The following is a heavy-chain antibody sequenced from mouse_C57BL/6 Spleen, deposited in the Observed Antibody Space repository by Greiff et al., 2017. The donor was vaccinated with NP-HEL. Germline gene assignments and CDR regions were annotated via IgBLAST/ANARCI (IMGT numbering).Heavy chain of an antibody. J-gene: IGHJ2*01. CDR2: IYPGDGDT. CDR1: GYAFSSSW. V-gene: IGHV1-82*01. Sequence: VQLQQSGPELVKPGASVKISCKASGYAFSSSWMNWVKQRPGKGLEWIGRIYPGDGDTNYNGKFKGKATLTADKSSSTAYMQLSSLTSEDSAVYFCARERDLLLRLLDYWGQGTTRTVAS. CDR3: ARERDLLLRLLDY. D-gene: IGHD1-1*01.